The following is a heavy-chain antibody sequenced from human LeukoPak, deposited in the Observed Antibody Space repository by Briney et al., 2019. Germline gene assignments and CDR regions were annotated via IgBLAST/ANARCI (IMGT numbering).Heavy chain of an antibody. CDR3: ARGWSSVSYYFQY. D-gene: IGHD6-13*01. CDR2: ISGGGTT. Sequence: GRSLRLSCETSGFIFNNYAVNSVRQAPGKGLEWDSSISGGGTTYYADSVKGRFTISRDSSQNSLYLQMNSLRAEDAAVYFCARGWSSVSYYFQYWGQGTLVTVSS. CDR1: GFIFNNYA. V-gene: IGHV3-23*01. J-gene: IGHJ4*02.